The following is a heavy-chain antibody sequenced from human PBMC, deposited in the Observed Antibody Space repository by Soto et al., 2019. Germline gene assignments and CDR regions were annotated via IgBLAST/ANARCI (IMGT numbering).Heavy chain of an antibody. D-gene: IGHD6-13*01. Sequence: XVSLRLSCAASGFTFSSYWMSWVRQAPGKGLEWVANIKQDGSEKYYVDSVKGRFTISRDNAKNSLYLQMNSLRAEDTAVYYCARAAAGSYYYYGMDVWGQGTTVTVSS. J-gene: IGHJ6*02. CDR2: IKQDGSEK. CDR1: GFTFSSYW. CDR3: ARAAAGSYYYYGMDV. V-gene: IGHV3-7*01.